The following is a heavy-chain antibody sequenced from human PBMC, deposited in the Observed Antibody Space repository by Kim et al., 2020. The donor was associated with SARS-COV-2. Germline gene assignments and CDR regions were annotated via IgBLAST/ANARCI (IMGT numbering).Heavy chain of an antibody. Sequence: GGSLRLSCAASGFTFSSYGMHWVRQAPGKGLEWVAVISYDGSNKYYADSVKGRFTISRDNSKNTLYLQMNSLRAEDTAVYYCAKDRTGTVDYWGQGTLVTVSS. CDR3: AKDRTGTVDY. CDR2: ISYDGSNK. D-gene: IGHD1-1*01. V-gene: IGHV3-30*18. J-gene: IGHJ4*02. CDR1: GFTFSSYG.